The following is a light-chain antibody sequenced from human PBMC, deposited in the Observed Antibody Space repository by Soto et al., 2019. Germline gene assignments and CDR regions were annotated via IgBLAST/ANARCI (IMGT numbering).Light chain of an antibody. J-gene: IGLJ1*01. CDR3: GTWDASLTAYV. CDR1: RSNIGNNY. V-gene: IGLV1-51*02. CDR2: ENN. Sequence: QSVLTQPPSVSAAPGQQVTISCSGSRSNIGNNYVSWYQQLPGTAPKLLIYENNKRPSGIPDRFSGSKSGTSATLGITGLQTGEEADYYCGTWDASLTAYVFGSGTKLTVL.